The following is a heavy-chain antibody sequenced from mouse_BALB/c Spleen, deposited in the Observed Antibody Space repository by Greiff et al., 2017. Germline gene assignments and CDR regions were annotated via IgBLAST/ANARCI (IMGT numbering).Heavy chain of an antibody. CDR1: GFTFSSFG. V-gene: IGHV5-17*02. Sequence: EVQVVESGGGLVQPGGSRKLSCAASGFTFSSFGMHWVRQAPEKGLEWVAYISSGSSTIYYADTVKGRFTIARDNPKNTLFLQMTSLRSEDTAMYYCERSMIMFYAMDYWGQGTSVTVSS. CDR3: ERSMIMFYAMDY. J-gene: IGHJ4*01. CDR2: ISSGSSTI. D-gene: IGHD2-4*01.